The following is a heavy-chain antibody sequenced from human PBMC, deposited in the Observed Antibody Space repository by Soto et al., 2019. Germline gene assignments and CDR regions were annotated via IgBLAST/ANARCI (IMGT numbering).Heavy chain of an antibody. D-gene: IGHD3-9*01. CDR2: IYYTGDT. CDR1: GASISTSTYY. V-gene: IGHV4-39*01. J-gene: IGHJ6*02. Sequence: PSETLSLTCSVSGASISTSTYYWAWVRQPPGKGLEWIGYIYYTGDTFYNPSLKSRVTISVDTSIHQFSLTLTSVTAADTAIYYCSRHGAAVLYFYGMDVWGQGTAVTVS. CDR3: SRHGAAVLYFYGMDV.